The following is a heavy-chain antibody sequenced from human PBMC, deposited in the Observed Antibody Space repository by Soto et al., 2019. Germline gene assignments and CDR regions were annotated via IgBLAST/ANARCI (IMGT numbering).Heavy chain of an antibody. Sequence: GGSLRLSCAASGFTFSSYAMSWVRQAPGKGLEWVSAISGSGGSTYYADSVKGRFTISRDNSKNTLYLQMNSLRAEDTAVYYCAKDLPPSPAAPPSAFDIWGQGTMVTVSS. CDR1: GFTFSSYA. CDR3: AKDLPPSPAAPPSAFDI. CDR2: ISGSGGST. D-gene: IGHD6-25*01. J-gene: IGHJ3*02. V-gene: IGHV3-23*01.